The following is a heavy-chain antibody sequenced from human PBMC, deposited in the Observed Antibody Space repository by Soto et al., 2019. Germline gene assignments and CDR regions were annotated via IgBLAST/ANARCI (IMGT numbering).Heavy chain of an antibody. J-gene: IGHJ3*02. V-gene: IGHV3-21*06. D-gene: IGHD3-10*01. CDR1: GFSFTAYA. CDR3: ARSTPGNPFDI. Sequence: GGSLRLSCAASGFSFTAYAMNWVRQTPGKGLEWVASISAGGRSIYYADSLKGRSTVSRDNAKSSLYLQMNSLRAEDTAVYYCARSTPGNPFDIWGQGTMVTVSS. CDR2: ISAGGRSI.